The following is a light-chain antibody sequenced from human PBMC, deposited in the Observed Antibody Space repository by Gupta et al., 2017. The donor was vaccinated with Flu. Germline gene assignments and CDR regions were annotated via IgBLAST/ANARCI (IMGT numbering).Light chain of an antibody. J-gene: IGLJ1*01. CDR3: GTWDSSLGAYV. V-gene: IGLV1-51*01. CDR1: SSNIGSNY. CDR2: DNN. Sequence: QSVLTQPPSVSAAARQRVTISCSGSSSNIGSNYVSWFQQLPGAAPRLLISDNNQRPSGIPDRCPGSKSGTSATLGITGLQTGDEADYYCGTWDSSLGAYVFGAGTKVTVL.